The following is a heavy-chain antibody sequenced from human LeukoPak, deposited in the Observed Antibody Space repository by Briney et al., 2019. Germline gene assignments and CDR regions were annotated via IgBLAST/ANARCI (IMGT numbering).Heavy chain of an antibody. CDR1: GFTFSSYS. CDR2: INSDGSST. D-gene: IGHD6-19*01. J-gene: IGHJ4*02. Sequence: GGSLRLSCAASGFTFSSYSMNWVRQAPGKGLVWVSRINSDGSSTSYADSVKGRFTISRDNAKNTLYLQMNSLRAEDTAVYCCARVSGWDSSRTFDYWGQGTLVTVSS. CDR3: ARVSGWDSSRTFDY. V-gene: IGHV3-74*01.